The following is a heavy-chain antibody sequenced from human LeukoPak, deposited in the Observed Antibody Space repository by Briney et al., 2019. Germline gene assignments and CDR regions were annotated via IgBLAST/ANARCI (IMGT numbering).Heavy chain of an antibody. Sequence: ASVKVSCKASGYTFTGYYMHWVRQAPGQGLEWMGWSNPNSGGTNYAQKFQGRVTMTRDTSISTAYMELSRLRSDDTAVYYCASDLYSSGWYPIPFDYWGQGTLVTVSS. CDR3: ASDLYSSGWYPIPFDY. V-gene: IGHV1-2*02. J-gene: IGHJ4*02. CDR2: SNPNSGGT. CDR1: GYTFTGYY. D-gene: IGHD6-19*01.